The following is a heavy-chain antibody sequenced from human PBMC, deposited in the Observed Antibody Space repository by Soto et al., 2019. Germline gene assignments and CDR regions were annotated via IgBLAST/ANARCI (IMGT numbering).Heavy chain of an antibody. V-gene: IGHV3-9*01. J-gene: IGHJ3*02. CDR1: GFTFDDYA. D-gene: IGHD3-16*01. Sequence: EVQLVESGGGLVQPGRSLRLSCAASGFTFDDYAMHWVRQAPGKGLEWVSGISWNSGSIGYADSVKGRFTISRDNAKNSLYLQMNSLRAEDTALYYCAKDMFLGGDDAFDIWGQGTMVTVSS. CDR2: ISWNSGSI. CDR3: AKDMFLGGDDAFDI.